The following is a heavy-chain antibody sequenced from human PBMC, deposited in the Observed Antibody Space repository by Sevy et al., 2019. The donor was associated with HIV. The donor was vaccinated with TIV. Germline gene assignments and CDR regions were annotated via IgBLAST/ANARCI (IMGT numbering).Heavy chain of an antibody. CDR1: GGSFSGYY. CDR3: ARAAARPRGDYYGMGV. J-gene: IGHJ6*02. V-gene: IGHV4-34*01. Sequence: SETLSLTCAVYGGSFSGYYWSWIRQPPGKGLEWIGEINHSGSTNYNPSLKSRVTISVDTSKNQFSLKLSSVTAADTAVYYCARAAARPRGDYYGMGVWGQGTTVTVSS. D-gene: IGHD6-6*01. CDR2: INHSGST.